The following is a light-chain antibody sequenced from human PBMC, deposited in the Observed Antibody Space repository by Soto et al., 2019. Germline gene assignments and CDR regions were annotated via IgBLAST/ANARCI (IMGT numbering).Light chain of an antibody. CDR3: SSYTSSSTRV. Sequence: QSALTQPASVSGSPGQSFTISCTGTSSDVGGYNYVSWYQQHPGKAPKPMIYEVSARPSGVSNRFSGSKSGNTASLTISGLQAEDAADYYCSSYTSSSTRVFGGGTKLTVL. J-gene: IGLJ3*02. CDR2: EVS. V-gene: IGLV2-14*01. CDR1: SSDVGGYNY.